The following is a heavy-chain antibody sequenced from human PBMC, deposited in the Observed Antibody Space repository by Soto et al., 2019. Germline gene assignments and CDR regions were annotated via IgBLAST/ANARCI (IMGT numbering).Heavy chain of an antibody. V-gene: IGHV3-13*01. Sequence: EVQLVESGGGLVQPGGSLRLSCAASGFTLSSYDIHWVRQATGEGLAWVSGIGSGGDTHYADSVKGRFIISREDGNNSLYLQMNNRRVGDTAVYYCTRKTPPTGMEVWGQGATVTVSS. D-gene: IGHD3-9*01. J-gene: IGHJ6*02. CDR2: IGSGGDT. CDR1: GFTLSSYD. CDR3: TRKTPPTGMEV.